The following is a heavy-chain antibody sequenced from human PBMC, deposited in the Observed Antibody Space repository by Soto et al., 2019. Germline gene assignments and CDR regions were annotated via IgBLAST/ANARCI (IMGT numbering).Heavy chain of an antibody. CDR1: GFTFSSYA. CDR3: AKDHPRARLFDY. J-gene: IGHJ4*02. D-gene: IGHD3-22*01. Sequence: EVQLLESGGGLVQPGGSLRLSCAASGFTFSSYAMSWVRQAPGKGLEWVSAISGSGGSTYYADSVKGRFTISRDNSKNTLYLQVSSLRAEDTAVYYCAKDHPRARLFDYWGQGTLVTVSS. V-gene: IGHV3-23*01. CDR2: ISGSGGST.